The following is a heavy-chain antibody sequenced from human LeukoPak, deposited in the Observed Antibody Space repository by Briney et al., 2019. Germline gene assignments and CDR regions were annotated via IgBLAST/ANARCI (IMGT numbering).Heavy chain of an antibody. CDR1: GYSFTNYW. CDR2: IHPGDSNT. D-gene: IGHD2-15*01. Sequence: GESLKISCKGSGYSFTNYWIAWVRQMPGKGLEWMGIIHPGDSNTRYSPSFQGQVTISVDKSIATAYLQWSSLKASDTAVYYCATGRYCSGTTCYSSLDFWGQGTLVTVSS. J-gene: IGHJ4*02. V-gene: IGHV5-51*01. CDR3: ATGRYCSGTTCYSSLDF.